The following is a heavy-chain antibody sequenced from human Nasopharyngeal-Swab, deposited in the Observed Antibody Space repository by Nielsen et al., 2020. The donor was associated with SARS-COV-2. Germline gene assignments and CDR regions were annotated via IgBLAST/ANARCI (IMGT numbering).Heavy chain of an antibody. V-gene: IGHV4-34*01. J-gene: IGHJ5*01. Sequence: SETLSLTCVVYGSFTGYYWTWIRQPPGKGLEWIGEINNSGSTHYNPSLKSRVTISVDTSKNQFSLKLSSVAAADTAVYYCADKGYTDNWYVYFGQGTLVTVSS. D-gene: IGHD6-13*01. CDR3: ADKGYTDNWYVY. CDR1: GSFTGYY. CDR2: INNSGST.